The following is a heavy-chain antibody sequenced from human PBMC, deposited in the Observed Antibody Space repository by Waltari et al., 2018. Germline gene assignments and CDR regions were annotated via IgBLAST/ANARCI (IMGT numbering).Heavy chain of an antibody. J-gene: IGHJ5*02. CDR1: GGSISSSSYY. CDR2: IYYSGST. V-gene: IGHV4-39*01. Sequence: QLQLQESGPGLVKPSETLSLTCTVSGGSISSSSYYWGWIRQPPGKGLEWIGSIYYSGSTYYNPSLKSRVTISVDTSKNQFSLKLSSVTAADTAVYYCARQELGKGQNWFDPWGQGTLVTVSS. CDR3: ARQELGKGQNWFDP. D-gene: IGHD7-27*01.